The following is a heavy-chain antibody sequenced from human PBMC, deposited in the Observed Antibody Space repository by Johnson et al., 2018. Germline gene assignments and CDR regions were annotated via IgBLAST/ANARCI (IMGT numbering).Heavy chain of an antibody. Sequence: QLVESGGGLVQPGGSLKLPCAASGFTFSGSAMHWVRQAPGKGLEWVAVISYDGSNNYYADSVKGGFTISRDNSKNTLYLQMNSLRAEDTALYYCVRARAAVAGTPFQHWGQGTLVTVSS. J-gene: IGHJ1*01. D-gene: IGHD6-19*01. CDR1: GFTFSGSA. CDR3: VRARAAVAGTPFQH. CDR2: ISYDGSNN. V-gene: IGHV3-30*04.